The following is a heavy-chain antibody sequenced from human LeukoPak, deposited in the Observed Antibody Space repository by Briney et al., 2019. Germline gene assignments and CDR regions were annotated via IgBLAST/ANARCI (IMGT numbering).Heavy chain of an antibody. CDR2: IYYSGST. D-gene: IGHD3-3*01. Sequence: KTSETLSLTCTVSGGSISSGSCYWTWIRQHPGKGLEWIGYIYYSGSTFYNPSLKSRVTISVDTSKNQFSLKLSSVTAADTAVYYCARGPPYYDFWSGYRRSWFDPWGQGTLVTVSS. CDR1: GGSISSGSCY. CDR3: ARGPPYYDFWSGYRRSWFDP. V-gene: IGHV4-31*03. J-gene: IGHJ5*02.